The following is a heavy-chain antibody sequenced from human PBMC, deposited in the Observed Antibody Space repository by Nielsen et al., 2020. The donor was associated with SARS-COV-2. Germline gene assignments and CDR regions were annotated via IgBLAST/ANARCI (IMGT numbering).Heavy chain of an antibody. Sequence: ASVKVSCKASGYTFTGYYMRWVRQAPGQGLEWMGWISAYNGNTNYAQKLQGRVTMTTDTSTSTAYMELRSLRSDDTAVYYCARVDGYDAYYYYGMDVWGQGTTVTVSS. CDR1: GYTFTGYY. CDR3: ARVDGYDAYYYYGMDV. D-gene: IGHD5-12*01. J-gene: IGHJ6*02. V-gene: IGHV1-18*04. CDR2: ISAYNGNT.